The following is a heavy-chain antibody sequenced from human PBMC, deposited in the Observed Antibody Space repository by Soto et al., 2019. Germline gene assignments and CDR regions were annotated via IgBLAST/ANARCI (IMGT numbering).Heavy chain of an antibody. J-gene: IGHJ5*02. Sequence: PSETLSLTCTVSGGSISGSSYYWGWIRQPPGKGLEWIGNIYYSGSTYYNPSLKSRVTISVDTSKNQFSLKLSSVTAADTAVYYCARERPDGARLDPWGQGTLVTVSS. D-gene: IGHD6-6*01. CDR1: GGSISGSSYY. V-gene: IGHV4-39*07. CDR3: ARERPDGARLDP. CDR2: IYYSGST.